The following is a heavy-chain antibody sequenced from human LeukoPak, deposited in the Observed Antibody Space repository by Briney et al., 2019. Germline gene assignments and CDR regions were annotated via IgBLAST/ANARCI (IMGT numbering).Heavy chain of an antibody. CDR3: ARYAGNYFEWLFPDY. Sequence: GGSLRLSCEASKFIFSRYWMTWVRQRPGQGLERVAAIKEDGSETYYADSMKGRFTISRDNAKDSLYLQMNSLRAEDTAVYFCARYAGNYFEWLFPDYWGQGTLVSVSS. V-gene: IGHV3-7*01. CDR1: KFIFSRYW. D-gene: IGHD3-9*01. CDR2: IKEDGSET. J-gene: IGHJ4*02.